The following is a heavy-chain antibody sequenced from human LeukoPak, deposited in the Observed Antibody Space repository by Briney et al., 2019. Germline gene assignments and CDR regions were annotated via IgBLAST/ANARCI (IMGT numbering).Heavy chain of an antibody. CDR2: ISYDGSKK. CDR3: ARGGGEQQLLWY. V-gene: IGHV3-30*03. Sequence: GGSLRLSCAASGFTFSSYGMHWVRQAPGKGLEWVAVISYDGSKKYYAASVKGRFTISRDNSKNTLYLQMNSLRAEDTAVYYCARGGGEQQLLWYWGQGTLVTVSS. J-gene: IGHJ4*02. D-gene: IGHD6-13*01. CDR1: GFTFSSYG.